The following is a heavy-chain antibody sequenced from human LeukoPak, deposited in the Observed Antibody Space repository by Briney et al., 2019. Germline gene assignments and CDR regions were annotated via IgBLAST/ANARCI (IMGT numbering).Heavy chain of an antibody. Sequence: ASVTVSCKASGYTFTSYDINWVRQATGQGLEWMGWMNPNSGNTGYAQKFQGRVTMTRNTSISTAYMELSSLRSEDMAVYYCARGLYDILTGYADYWGQGTLVTVSS. D-gene: IGHD3-9*01. CDR1: GYTFTSYD. J-gene: IGHJ4*02. CDR3: ARGLYDILTGYADY. V-gene: IGHV1-8*01. CDR2: MNPNSGNT.